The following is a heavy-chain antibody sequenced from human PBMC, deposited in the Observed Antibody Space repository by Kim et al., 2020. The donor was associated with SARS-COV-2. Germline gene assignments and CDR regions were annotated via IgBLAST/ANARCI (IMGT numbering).Heavy chain of an antibody. CDR3: GRGEIGYCSSTTCSDAFDI. V-gene: IGHV1-3*01. CDR2: INAGNGNT. CDR1: GFTFSNYV. Sequence: ASVKVSCKASGFTFSNYVIHWVLQAPGQRLEWMGWINAGNGNTKYSQKFQGRVTITRDSSASAAYMEVSSLRSEDTAVYYCGRGEIGYCSSTTCSDAFDIWGQGTTVTVSS. D-gene: IGHD2-2*01. J-gene: IGHJ3*02.